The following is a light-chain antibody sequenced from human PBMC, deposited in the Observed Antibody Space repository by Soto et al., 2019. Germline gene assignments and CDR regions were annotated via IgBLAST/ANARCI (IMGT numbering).Light chain of an antibody. CDR3: QQYGILSWT. Sequence: DIGMTQSPAPLSVSPGERATLSCRASQNVDTKYLAWYQFKPGQAPRIIIFGASGRATGIPDRFSGSGSGTDCTLTISRLEPEDVSVYYCQQYGILSWTLGQGTKVDIK. J-gene: IGKJ1*01. CDR2: GAS. CDR1: QNVDTKY. V-gene: IGKV3-20*01.